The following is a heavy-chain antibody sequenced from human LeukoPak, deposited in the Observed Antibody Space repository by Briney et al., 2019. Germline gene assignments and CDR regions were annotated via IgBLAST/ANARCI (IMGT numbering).Heavy chain of an antibody. CDR3: ARGPSGDSSSLFPFDY. CDR1: GGSFSGYY. D-gene: IGHD6-13*01. CDR2: INHSGST. J-gene: IGHJ4*02. V-gene: IGHV4-34*01. Sequence: PSETLSLTCAVYGGSFSGYYWSWIRQPPGKGLEWIGEINHSGSTNYNPSLKSRVTISVDTSKNQFSLKLSSVTAADTAVYYCARGPSGDSSSLFPFDYWGQGTPVTVSS.